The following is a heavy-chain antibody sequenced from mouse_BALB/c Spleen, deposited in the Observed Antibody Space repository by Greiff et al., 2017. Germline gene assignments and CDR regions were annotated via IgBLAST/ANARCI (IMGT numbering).Heavy chain of an antibody. CDR1: GFTFSSYA. D-gene: IGHD2-3*01. V-gene: IGHV5-9-4*01. CDR3: ARNMDLYDGYYGYAMDY. Sequence: EVQRVESGGGLVKPGGSLKLSCAASGFTFSSYAMSWVRQSPEKRLEWVAEISSGGSYTYYPDTVTGRFTISRDNAKNTLYLEMSSLRSEDTAMYYCARNMDLYDGYYGYAMDYWGQGTSVTVSS. J-gene: IGHJ4*01. CDR2: ISSGGSYT.